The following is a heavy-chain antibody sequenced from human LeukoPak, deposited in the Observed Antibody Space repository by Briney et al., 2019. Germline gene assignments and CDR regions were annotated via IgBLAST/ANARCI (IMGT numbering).Heavy chain of an antibody. J-gene: IGHJ2*01. V-gene: IGHV1-18*01. CDR2: ISAYNGNT. D-gene: IGHD3-9*01. CDR3: ARDQRYYDILTGYHTHWYFDL. CDR1: GYTFINHD. Sequence: VASVKVSCKGYGYTFINHDINWVRQATGQGLEWMGWISAYNGNTNYAQKLQGRVTMTTDTSTSTAYMELRSLRSDDTAVYYCARDQRYYDILTGYHTHWYFDLWGRGTLVTVSS.